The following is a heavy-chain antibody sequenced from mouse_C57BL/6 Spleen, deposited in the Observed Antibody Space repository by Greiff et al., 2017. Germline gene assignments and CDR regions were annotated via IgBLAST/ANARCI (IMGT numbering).Heavy chain of an antibody. V-gene: IGHV1-50*01. J-gene: IGHJ2*01. D-gene: IGHD1-1*01. Sequence: VQLQQPGAELVKPGASVKLSCKASGYTFTSYWMQWVKQRPGQGLEWIGEIDPSDSYTNYNQKFKGKATLTVDTSSSTAYMQLSSLTSEDSAVYYCARSDYGSLYYFDYWGQGTTLTVSS. CDR2: IDPSDSYT. CDR1: GYTFTSYW. CDR3: ARSDYGSLYYFDY.